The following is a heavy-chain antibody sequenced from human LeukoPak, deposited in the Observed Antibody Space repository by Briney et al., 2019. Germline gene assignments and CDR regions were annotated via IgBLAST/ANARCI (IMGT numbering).Heavy chain of an antibody. D-gene: IGHD2-21*01. CDR2: IHYNGRT. J-gene: IGHJ5*02. V-gene: IGHV4-59*01. Sequence: SETLSLTCSVSGGSINGDYWSWIRQTPGKGLEWIGYIHYNGRTSYNPSLKSRVTISVDTSKNQFSLRLASVTAAATAVYYCAIETVVVPADDWFGPWGQGTLVTVSS. CDR1: GGSINGDY. CDR3: AIETVVVPADDWFGP.